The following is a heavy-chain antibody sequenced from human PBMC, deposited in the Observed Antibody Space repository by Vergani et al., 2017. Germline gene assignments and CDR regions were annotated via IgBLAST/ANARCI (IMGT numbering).Heavy chain of an antibody. J-gene: IGHJ6*03. V-gene: IGHV3-21*01. CDR3: ASDLAAAGGSWVYYYYYMDV. CDR1: GFTFSSYS. D-gene: IGHD6-13*01. Sequence: EVQLVESGGGLVKPGGSLRLSCAASGFTFSSYSMNWVRQAPGKGLEWVSSISSSSSYIYYADSVKGRFTISRDNAKNSLYLQMNSRRAEDTAVYYCASDLAAAGGSWVYYYYYMDVWGKGTTVTVSS. CDR2: ISSSSSYI.